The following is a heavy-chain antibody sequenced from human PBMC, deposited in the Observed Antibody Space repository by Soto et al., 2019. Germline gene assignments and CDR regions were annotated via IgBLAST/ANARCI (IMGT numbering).Heavy chain of an antibody. CDR3: AKLLLWFGELLDAFDI. CDR2: ISYDGSNI. V-gene: IGHV3-30*18. J-gene: IGHJ3*02. D-gene: IGHD3-10*01. Sequence: PGGSLRLSCAASGFTFSSCGMHWVRQAPGKGLEWVAVISYDGSNIYYADSVKGRFTISRDNSKNTLYLQMNSLRAEDTAVYYCAKLLLWFGELLDAFDIWGQGTMVTVSS. CDR1: GFTFSSCG.